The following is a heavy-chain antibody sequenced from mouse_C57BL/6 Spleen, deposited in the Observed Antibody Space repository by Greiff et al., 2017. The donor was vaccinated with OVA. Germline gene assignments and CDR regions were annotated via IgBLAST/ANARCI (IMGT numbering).Heavy chain of an antibody. CDR3: ERGGGDGYSLYYFDY. Sequence: QVQLQQPGAELVMPGASVKLSCKASGYTFTSYWMHWVKQRPGQGLEWIGEIDPSDSYTNYNQKFKGKSTLTVDKSSSTAYMQLSSLTSEDSAVYYGERGGGDGYSLYYFDYWGQGTTLTVSS. CDR2: IDPSDSYT. J-gene: IGHJ2*01. V-gene: IGHV1-69*01. D-gene: IGHD2-3*01. CDR1: GYTFTSYW.